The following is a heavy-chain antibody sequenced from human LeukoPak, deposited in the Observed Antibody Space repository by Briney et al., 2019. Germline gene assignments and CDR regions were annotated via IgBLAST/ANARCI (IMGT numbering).Heavy chain of an antibody. CDR1: GGSISSSNW. D-gene: IGHD3-3*01. J-gene: IGHJ3*01. CDR3: ATQGDDFWGGYYAFDV. Sequence: SETLSLTCAVSGGSISSSNWWSWVRQPPGKGLEWIGEINHGGSPNYNPSLKSRVTISLDTSKNQFSLKMTSVTAADTAMYYCATQGDDFWGGYYAFDVWGQGTLVTVSS. V-gene: IGHV4-4*02. CDR2: INHGGSP.